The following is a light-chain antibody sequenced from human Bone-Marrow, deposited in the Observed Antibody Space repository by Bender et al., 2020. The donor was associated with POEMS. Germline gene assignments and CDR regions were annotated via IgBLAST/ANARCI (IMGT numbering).Light chain of an antibody. CDR2: EVT. J-gene: IGLJ2*01. V-gene: IGLV2-23*02. Sequence: QSALIQPASVSGSPGQSITISCTGTSSDVGSLNLVSWYQQYPGKVPKLMIYEVTKRPSGISTRFSGSKSGNTASLTISGLQPEDETDYFCSSFADGSAFVVFGGGTKVTVL. CDR1: SSDVGSLNL. CDR3: SSFADGSAFVV.